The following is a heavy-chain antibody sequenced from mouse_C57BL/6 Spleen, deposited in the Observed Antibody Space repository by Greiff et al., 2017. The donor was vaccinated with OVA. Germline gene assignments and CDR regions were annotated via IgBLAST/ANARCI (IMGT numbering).Heavy chain of an antibody. CDR2: ISSGGDYI. CDR1: GFTFSSYA. J-gene: IGHJ4*01. V-gene: IGHV5-9-1*02. Sequence: EVQRVESGEGLVKPGGSLKLSCAASGFTFSSYAMSWVRQTPEKRLEWVAYISSGGDYIYYADTVKGRFTISRDNARNTLYLQMSSLKSEDTAMYYCTRGLNYGGYYAMDYWGQGTSVTVSS. D-gene: IGHD1-1*01. CDR3: TRGLNYGGYYAMDY.